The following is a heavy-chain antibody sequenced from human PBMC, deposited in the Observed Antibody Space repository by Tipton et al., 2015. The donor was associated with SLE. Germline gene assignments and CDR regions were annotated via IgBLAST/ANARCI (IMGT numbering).Heavy chain of an antibody. CDR3: ARDGRGYCDNSGCSEYHWFDP. J-gene: IGHJ5*02. D-gene: IGHD2-15*01. CDR1: GGSISSSSYY. Sequence: TLSLTCTVSGGSISSSSYYWGWIRQPPGKGLEWIGSIYYSGSTYYNPSLKSRVTISVDTSKNQFSLKLSSVTAADTAVYYCARDGRGYCDNSGCSEYHWFDPWGQGTLVTVSS. V-gene: IGHV4-39*07. CDR2: IYYSGST.